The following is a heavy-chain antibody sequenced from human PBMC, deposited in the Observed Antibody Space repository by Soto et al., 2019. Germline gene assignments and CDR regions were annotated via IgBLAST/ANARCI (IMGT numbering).Heavy chain of an antibody. Sequence: QITLNESGPTQVKPRQTLTLTCTFSGFSLTTSGVGVGWIRQSPGKAPEWLALIYWDDDKRYSPSLKSRLTITQDTSKNQVVLTMADLAPADTATYYCAHRVLRTVFGLVTTTAIYFDFWGQGTPVAVSS. V-gene: IGHV2-5*02. CDR3: AHRVLRTVFGLVTTTAIYFDF. CDR2: IYWDDDK. D-gene: IGHD3-3*01. CDR1: GFSLTTSGVG. J-gene: IGHJ4*02.